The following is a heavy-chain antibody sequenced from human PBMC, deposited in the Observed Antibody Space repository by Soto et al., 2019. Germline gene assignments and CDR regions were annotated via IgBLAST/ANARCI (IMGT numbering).Heavy chain of an antibody. CDR3: AKDLKRGYSYGPDYYYYGMDV. CDR2: ISWDGGST. D-gene: IGHD5-18*01. V-gene: IGHV3-43*01. J-gene: IGHJ6*02. Sequence: GGSLRLSCAASGFAFDDYTMHWVRQAPGKGLEWVSLISWDGGSTYYAESVKGRFTISRDNSKNSLYLQMNSLRTEDTALYYCAKDLKRGYSYGPDYYYYGMDVWGQGTTVTVSS. CDR1: GFAFDDYT.